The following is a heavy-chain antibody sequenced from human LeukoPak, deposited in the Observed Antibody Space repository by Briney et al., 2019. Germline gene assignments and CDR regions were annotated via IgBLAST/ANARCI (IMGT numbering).Heavy chain of an antibody. CDR2: IIPILGIA. CDR3: ARGHYDRKDAFDI. J-gene: IGHJ3*02. CDR1: GYTFTSYY. D-gene: IGHD3-22*01. V-gene: IGHV1-69*02. Sequence: GASVKVSCKASGYTFTSYYMHWVRQAPGQGLEWMGRIIPILGIANYAQKFQGRVTITADKSTSTAYMELSSLRSEDTAVYYCARGHYDRKDAFDIWGQGTMVTVSS.